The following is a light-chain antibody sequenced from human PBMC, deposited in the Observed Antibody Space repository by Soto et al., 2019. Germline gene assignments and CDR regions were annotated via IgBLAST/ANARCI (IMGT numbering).Light chain of an antibody. J-gene: IGKJ4*01. V-gene: IGKV3-11*01. CDR2: DAF. CDR1: QSVGSY. Sequence: DIVLTQSPATLSLSPGERATLSCRAIQSVGSYFAWYQQKPGQAPRLLIYDAFSRATGIPARFSGSGSGTDFTLTISSLEPEDCAVYFWQQRSSWRLTFGGGTMVEIK. CDR3: QQRSSWRLT.